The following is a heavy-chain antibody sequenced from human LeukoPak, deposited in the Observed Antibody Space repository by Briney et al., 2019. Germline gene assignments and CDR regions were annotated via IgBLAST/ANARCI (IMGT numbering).Heavy chain of an antibody. CDR2: ISNGGSAI. Sequence: PGGSLRLSCAASGFTFNDYYMSWIRQAPGKGLEWISYISNGGSAIYYADSVKGRFTISRDNAKNSLYLHMKSLRAEDTAVYYCAKDREAYCGGDCYSPFDYWGQGTLVTVSS. J-gene: IGHJ4*02. D-gene: IGHD2-21*02. CDR3: AKDREAYCGGDCYSPFDY. CDR1: GFTFNDYY. V-gene: IGHV3-11*01.